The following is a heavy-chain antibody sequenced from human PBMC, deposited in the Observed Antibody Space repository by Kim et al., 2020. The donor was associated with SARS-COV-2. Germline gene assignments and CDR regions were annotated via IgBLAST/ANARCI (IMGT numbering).Heavy chain of an antibody. V-gene: IGHV3-23*01. Sequence: GRFTISRDNSKNTLYLQMNSLRAEDTAVYYCAKDLGGGDYGYYYYGMDVWGQGTTVTVSS. CDR3: AKDLGGGDYGYYYYGMDV. J-gene: IGHJ6*02. D-gene: IGHD4-17*01.